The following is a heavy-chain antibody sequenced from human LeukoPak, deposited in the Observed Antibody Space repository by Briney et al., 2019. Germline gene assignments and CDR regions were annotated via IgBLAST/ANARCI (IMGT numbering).Heavy chain of an antibody. Sequence: SETLSLTCTVSGGSLSSYYWSWIRQPPGKGLERIGYIYYSGSTNYNPSLKSRVTISVDTSKNQFSLKLSSVTAADTAVYYCARGLGRGGDYLFYWGQGTLVTVSS. CDR3: ARGLGRGGDYLFY. CDR2: IYYSGST. CDR1: GGSLSSYY. V-gene: IGHV4-59*01. D-gene: IGHD4-17*01. J-gene: IGHJ4*02.